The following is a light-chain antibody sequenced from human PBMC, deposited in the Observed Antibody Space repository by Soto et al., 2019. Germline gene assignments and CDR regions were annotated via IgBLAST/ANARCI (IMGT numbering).Light chain of an antibody. CDR3: QTWGTGIQV. CDR2: LNSDGSH. V-gene: IGLV4-69*01. J-gene: IGLJ1*01. CDR1: SGHSNYA. Sequence: QPVLTQSPSASASLGASVKLTCTLSSGHSNYAIAWHQQQPEKGPRYLMILNSDGSHSTGDGIPDRVSGSSSGAERYLTISSLQSEDEADYSCQTWGTGIQVFGTGTKLTVL.